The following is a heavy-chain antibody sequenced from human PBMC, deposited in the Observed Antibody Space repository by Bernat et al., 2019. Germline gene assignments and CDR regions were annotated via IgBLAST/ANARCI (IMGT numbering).Heavy chain of an antibody. V-gene: IGHV4-34*01. CDR1: GGSFSGYY. CDR3: ARGRHNYYDYYDMDV. J-gene: IGHJ6*03. Sequence: QVQLQQWGAGLLQPSETLSLNCAVSGGSFSGYYWSWIRQSPGKGLEWSGEVNQSGSTNYNPSLKSRVNISVDMSKNQFSLRLGSVTAADTAVYYCARGRHNYYDYYDMDVWGRGTTVTVSS. CDR2: VNQSGST.